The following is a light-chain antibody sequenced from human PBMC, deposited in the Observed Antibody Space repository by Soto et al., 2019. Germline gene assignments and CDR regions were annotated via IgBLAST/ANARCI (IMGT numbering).Light chain of an antibody. J-gene: IGLJ2*01. CDR1: SGDVGGYSY. CDR3: SSYTTSSTLVV. Sequence: QSALTQPASVSGSPGQSIAISCAGTSGDVGGYSYVSWYQHHPGKAPKLMIYDVSYRPSGVSSRFSGSKSGNTASLTISGLQAKDEADYYCSSYTTSSTLVVFGGGTKLTVL. V-gene: IGLV2-14*03. CDR2: DVS.